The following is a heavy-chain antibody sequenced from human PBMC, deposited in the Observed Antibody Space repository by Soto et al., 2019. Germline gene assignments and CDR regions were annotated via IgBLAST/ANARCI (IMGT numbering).Heavy chain of an antibody. D-gene: IGHD3-3*01. J-gene: IGHJ6*02. CDR2: ISAYNGNT. CDR3: ARDKNDFWSGWPPDV. Sequence: ASVNVSCKSSGYTFTSYCISWVRQAPGQGLEWMGWISAYNGNTNYAQKLQGRVTMTTDTSTSTAYMELRSLRSDDTAVYYCARDKNDFWSGWPPDVWGQGTTVTVSS. CDR1: GYTFTSYC. V-gene: IGHV1-18*04.